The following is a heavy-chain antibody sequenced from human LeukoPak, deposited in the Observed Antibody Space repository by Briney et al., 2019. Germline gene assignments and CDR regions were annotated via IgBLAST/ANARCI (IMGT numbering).Heavy chain of an antibody. CDR2: ISGSSGLT. CDR3: ARRGESANYGDYKFDY. CDR1: GFTFTNYA. Sequence: GGSLRLSCAASGFTFTNYAMSWVRQAPGRGLEWVSAISGSSGLTYYADSVKGRFTISRDNSKNTLYLQMNSLRAEDTAVYYCARRGESANYGDYKFDYWGQGTLVTVSS. V-gene: IGHV3-23*01. D-gene: IGHD4-17*01. J-gene: IGHJ4*02.